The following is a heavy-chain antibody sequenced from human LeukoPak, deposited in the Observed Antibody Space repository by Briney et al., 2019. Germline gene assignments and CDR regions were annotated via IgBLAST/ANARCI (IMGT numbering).Heavy chain of an antibody. CDR1: GFTFSSYW. V-gene: IGHV3-74*01. CDR3: ARPRSYEAFDI. Sequence: SGGSLRLSCAASGFTFSSYWMHWVRQAPGKGLVWVSRINSDGLNTNYADSVKGRFTISRDNAKNTLFLQMNSLRAEDTAVYYCARPRSYEAFDIWGQGTMVTVSS. CDR2: INSDGLNT. J-gene: IGHJ3*02. D-gene: IGHD6-6*01.